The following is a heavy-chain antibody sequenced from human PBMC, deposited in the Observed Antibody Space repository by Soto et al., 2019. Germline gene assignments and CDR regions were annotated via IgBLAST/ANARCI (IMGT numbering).Heavy chain of an antibody. CDR2: ISAYNVNT. D-gene: IGHD1-26*01. Sequence: ASVKVSCKASGYTFTSYCISWLRQAPGQVLEWMGWISAYNVNTNYAQKLQGRVTMTTDTSTSTAYIEVRSLSSDDTAVSYCARDTGATLKPSHFASWGQGTLVTV. V-gene: IGHV1-18*01. CDR1: GYTFTSYC. J-gene: IGHJ4*01. CDR3: ARDTGATLKPSHFAS.